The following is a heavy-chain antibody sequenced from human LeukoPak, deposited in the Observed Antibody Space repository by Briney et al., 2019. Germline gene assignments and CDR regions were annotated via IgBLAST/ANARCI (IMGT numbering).Heavy chain of an antibody. J-gene: IGHJ6*02. CDR3: ARDLSAYDPYGMDV. Sequence: GGSLRLSCAASGFTFSSYAMSWVRQAPGKGLEWVSAISGSGGSTYYADSVKGRFTISRDNAKNTLYLQMNSLRAEDTAVYYCARDLSAYDPYGMDVWGQGTTVTVSS. V-gene: IGHV3-23*01. CDR1: GFTFSSYA. D-gene: IGHD3-22*01. CDR2: ISGSGGST.